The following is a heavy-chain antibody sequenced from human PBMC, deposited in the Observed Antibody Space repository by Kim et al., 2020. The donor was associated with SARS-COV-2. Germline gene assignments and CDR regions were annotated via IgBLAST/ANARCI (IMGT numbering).Heavy chain of an antibody. J-gene: IGHJ6*02. V-gene: IGHV3-74*01. CDR3: ARGNYHGMDV. CDR2: ITSDGSST. Sequence: GSLRLSCAASGFTFSSNWMHWVRQAPGKGLVWVSRITSDGSSTTYADSVKGRFTISRDNAKHTLYLQMSSLRVEDTAVYYCARGNYHGMDVWGQGTTVT. CDR1: GFTFSSNW.